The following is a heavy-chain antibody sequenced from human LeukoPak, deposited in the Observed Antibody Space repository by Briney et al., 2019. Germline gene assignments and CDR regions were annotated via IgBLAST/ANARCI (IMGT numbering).Heavy chain of an antibody. Sequence: GGSLRLSCAASGFTFSRYAVSWVRQAPGKGLEWVSGISGSGGSTHYADSVKGRFTISRDNSKNTLYLQMNSLRAEDTAVYYCAKDRRGCTSTSCYYRFDYWGQGTLVTVSS. CDR2: ISGSGGST. CDR3: AKDRRGCTSTSCYYRFDY. J-gene: IGHJ4*02. V-gene: IGHV3-23*01. D-gene: IGHD2-2*01. CDR1: GFTFSRYA.